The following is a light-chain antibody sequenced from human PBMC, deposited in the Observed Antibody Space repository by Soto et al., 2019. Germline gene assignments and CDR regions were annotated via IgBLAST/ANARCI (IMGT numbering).Light chain of an antibody. Sequence: EVVMTQSPATLSVSPAERATLSCRASQSVSSNLAWYQQNPGQAPRLLISGASTRATGIPARFSGSGSGTEFTLTISSLQSEDFAVYYCQQYKNWPPDTFGQGTKVDIK. V-gene: IGKV3-15*01. CDR1: QSVSSN. CDR2: GAS. CDR3: QQYKNWPPDT. J-gene: IGKJ2*01.